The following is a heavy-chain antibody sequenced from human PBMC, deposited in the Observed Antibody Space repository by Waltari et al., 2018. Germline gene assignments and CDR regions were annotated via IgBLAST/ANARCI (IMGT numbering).Heavy chain of an antibody. Sequence: QVQLVQSGAEVKMPGDSVKVSCTASGYTFTAYYIQWVRQAPGQGLEWGGRNDLKNCDTNFAGKVRGKVNMARETAITTAYLELRRLRSDDTAIYHCSRDCTGGSCYGLTYGMDVWGQGTLVSVSS. V-gene: IGHV1-2*02. CDR2: NDLKNCDT. CDR3: SRDCTGGSCYGLTYGMDV. J-gene: IGHJ6*02. D-gene: IGHD2-15*01. CDR1: GYTFTAYY.